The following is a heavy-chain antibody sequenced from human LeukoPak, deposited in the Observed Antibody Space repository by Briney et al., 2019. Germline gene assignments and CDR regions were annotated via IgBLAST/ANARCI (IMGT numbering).Heavy chain of an antibody. V-gene: IGHV4-59*08. Sequence: SETLSLPRIVSGGSISSNYWCWIRQPPGKGLEYIGYVSYRGSTNYNPSLKSRVTVSADTFKNQFSLRLSSVTAADTAIYYCARRAGSGDRDYFDSWGQGTLVTVSS. J-gene: IGHJ4*02. CDR1: GGSISSNY. CDR3: ARRAGSGDRDYFDS. D-gene: IGHD5-18*01. CDR2: VSYRGST.